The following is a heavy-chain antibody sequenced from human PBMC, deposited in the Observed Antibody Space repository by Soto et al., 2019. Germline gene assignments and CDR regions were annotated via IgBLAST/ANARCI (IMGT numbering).Heavy chain of an antibody. CDR3: ARTAQISRIQQLVLGY. V-gene: IGHV1-3*01. J-gene: IGHJ4*02. CDR1: GYTFTSYA. Sequence: SSVKVSCKASGYTFTSYAMHWVRQAPGQRLEWMGWINAGNGNTKYSQKFQGRVTITRDTSASTAYMELSSLRSEDTAVYYCARTAQISRIQQLVLGYWGQGTLVTVSS. D-gene: IGHD6-13*01. CDR2: INAGNGNT.